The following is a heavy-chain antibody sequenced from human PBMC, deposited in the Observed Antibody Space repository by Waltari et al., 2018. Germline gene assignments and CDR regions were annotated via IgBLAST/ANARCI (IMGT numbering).Heavy chain of an antibody. V-gene: IGHV4-34*01. J-gene: IGHJ6*02. D-gene: IGHD2-15*01. CDR1: GGSFSGYY. CDR3: ARVSFSSYGMDV. CDR2: SNHSVST. Sequence: QVQLQQWGAGLLKPAETLSLTCAVYGGSFSGYYWSWIREPPGKGLEWIGESNHSVSTNYNTSLKSRVTISVDTSKNQFSLKLSSVTAADTAVYYCARVSFSSYGMDVWGQGTTVTVSS.